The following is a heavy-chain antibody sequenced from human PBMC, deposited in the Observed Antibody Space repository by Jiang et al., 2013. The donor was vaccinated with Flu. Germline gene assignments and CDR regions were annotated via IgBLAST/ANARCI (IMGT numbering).Heavy chain of an antibody. D-gene: IGHD3-16*01. CDR2: INPHSGDT. V-gene: IGHV1-2*02. Sequence: PGASVKVSCKASGYTFTGYYMHWVRQAPGQGLEWVGWINPHSGDTNYAQKFLGRVTMTRDTSITTAYLELSRLTSDETAVYYCARRAGGGHDLDVWGQGTTVTVSS. CDR3: ARRAGGGHDLDV. CDR1: GYTFTGYY. J-gene: IGHJ6*02.